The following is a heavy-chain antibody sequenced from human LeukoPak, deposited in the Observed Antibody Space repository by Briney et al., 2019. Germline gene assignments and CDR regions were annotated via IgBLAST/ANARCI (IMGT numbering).Heavy chain of an antibody. V-gene: IGHV3-30*18. CDR1: GFTFSTYG. J-gene: IGHJ6*02. D-gene: IGHD3-16*02. CDR3: AKASVYVYYGMDV. Sequence: GGSLRLSCAASGFTFSTYGLHWVRQAPGQGLEWVAVISYDGSNKYYADSVKGRFTISRDNSKNTLYLQMNSLRAEDTAVYYCAKASVYVYYGMDVWGQGTTVTVSS. CDR2: ISYDGSNK.